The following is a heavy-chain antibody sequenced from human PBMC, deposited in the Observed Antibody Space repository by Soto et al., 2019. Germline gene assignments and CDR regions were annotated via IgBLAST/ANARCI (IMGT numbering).Heavy chain of an antibody. Sequence: SETLSLTCTISGGSFGSNYWSWIRQAPGKGLEWIGYTYHTGSTKYNPSLKSRATISVDTSKNQFSLTLNSAAAADTAVYYCATDSAGRGPFDPWGQGILVTVSS. CDR1: GGSFGSNY. J-gene: IGHJ5*02. D-gene: IGHD3-10*01. CDR2: TYHTGST. V-gene: IGHV4-59*13. CDR3: ATDSAGRGPFDP.